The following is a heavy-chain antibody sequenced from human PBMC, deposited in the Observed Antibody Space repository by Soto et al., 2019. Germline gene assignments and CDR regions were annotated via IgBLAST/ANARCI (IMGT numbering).Heavy chain of an antibody. CDR2: ISYDGSNK. D-gene: IGHD3-10*01. CDR1: GFTFSSYG. J-gene: IGHJ5*02. V-gene: IGHV3-30*18. CDR3: AKDPAKSTMVRGVIIPWFDP. Sequence: PGGSLRLSCAASGFTFSSYGMHWVRQAPGKGLEWVAVISYDGSNKYYADSVKGRFTISRDNSKNTLYLQMNSLRAEDTAVYYCAKDPAKSTMVRGVIIPWFDPWGQGTLVTVSS.